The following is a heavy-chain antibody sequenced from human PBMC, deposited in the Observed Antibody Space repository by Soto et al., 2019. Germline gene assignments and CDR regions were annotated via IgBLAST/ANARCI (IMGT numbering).Heavy chain of an antibody. Sequence: QVQLVQSGAEVKKPGASVKVSCKASGYTFTNDYMHWVRQAPGQGLEWMGIINPSTGTTSYAQKLQERVTKTRDTSTSTVHMDLSRLVSDDTAQYYFARVLWDRVRGVKDYDYWGQVTLVTVSS. D-gene: IGHD3-10*01. V-gene: IGHV1-46*01. J-gene: IGHJ4*02. CDR3: ARVLWDRVRGVKDYDY. CDR1: GYTFTNDY. CDR2: INPSTGTT.